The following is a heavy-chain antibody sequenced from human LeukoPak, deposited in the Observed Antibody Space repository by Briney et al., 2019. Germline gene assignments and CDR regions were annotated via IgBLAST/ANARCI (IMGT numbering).Heavy chain of an antibody. Sequence: PGGSLRLSCAASGFIFSDYYMSWIRQAPGKGLEWISYISSSSSYTKSADSVKGRFTISRDNAKNSLYLQMNSLRVEDTAVYYCARDPRYCSGGSCYSVWVQVADSWGQGTLVTVSS. J-gene: IGHJ4*02. CDR1: GFIFSDYY. CDR2: ISSSSSYT. D-gene: IGHD2-15*01. CDR3: ARDPRYCSGGSCYSVWVQVADS. V-gene: IGHV3-11*06.